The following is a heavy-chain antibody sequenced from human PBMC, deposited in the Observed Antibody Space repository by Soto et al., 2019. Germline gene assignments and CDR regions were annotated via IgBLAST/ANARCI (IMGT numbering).Heavy chain of an antibody. V-gene: IGHV4-39*01. CDR3: ARHAAYCKNAVCYTRWFDP. D-gene: IGHD2-8*01. CDR2: TYYSGST. CDR1: GGSISSSNYY. J-gene: IGHJ5*02. Sequence: SETLSLTCIVSGGSISSSNYYWGWIRQPPGKGLEWIGSTYYSGSTYYNPSLKSRVTISVDTSTNQFSLKLSSVTAADTAVYYCARHAAYCKNAVCYTRWFDPWGQGTLVTVSS.